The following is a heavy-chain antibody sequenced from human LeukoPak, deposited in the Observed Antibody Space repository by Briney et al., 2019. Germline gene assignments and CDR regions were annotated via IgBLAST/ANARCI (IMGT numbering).Heavy chain of an antibody. Sequence: SQTLSLTXTVSGGSISSGSYYWSWIGQPAGKGLQWIGRIYTSGSTNYNPSLKSRVTISVDTSKNQFSLKLSSVTAADTAVYYCARSNYYDTSGWAFDIWGQGTMVTVSS. CDR2: IYTSGST. V-gene: IGHV4-61*02. CDR1: GGSISSGSYY. CDR3: ARSNYYDTSGWAFDI. J-gene: IGHJ3*02. D-gene: IGHD3-22*01.